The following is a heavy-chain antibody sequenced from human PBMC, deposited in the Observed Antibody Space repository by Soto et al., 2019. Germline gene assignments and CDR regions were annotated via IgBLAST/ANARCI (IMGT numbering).Heavy chain of an antibody. Sequence: PGGSMRLSCAASGFTFSSYGMHWVRQAPGKGLEWVAVIWYDGSNKYYAESVKGRFTISRDNSKNTLYLQMNSLRAEDTAVYYCARDSHVGSGWQLTADYWGQGTLVTVS. V-gene: IGHV3-33*01. D-gene: IGHD6-19*01. CDR2: IWYDGSNK. CDR1: GFTFSSYG. CDR3: ARDSHVGSGWQLTADY. J-gene: IGHJ4*02.